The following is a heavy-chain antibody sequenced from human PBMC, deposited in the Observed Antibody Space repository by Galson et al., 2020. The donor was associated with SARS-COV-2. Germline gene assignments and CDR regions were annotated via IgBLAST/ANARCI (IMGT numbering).Heavy chain of an antibody. D-gene: IGHD5-18*01. J-gene: IGHJ3*02. CDR2: TNPNRGGT. CDR1: GYTFTGYY. Sequence: ASVKVSCKASGYTFTGYYMHWVRQAPGQGLEWMGWTNPNRGGTNYAQKFQGRVTMTRDTSISIAYMELSRLRSDDTAVYYCARDGTAMVTNGFDIWGQGTMVTVSS. CDR3: ARDGTAMVTNGFDI. V-gene: IGHV1-2*02.